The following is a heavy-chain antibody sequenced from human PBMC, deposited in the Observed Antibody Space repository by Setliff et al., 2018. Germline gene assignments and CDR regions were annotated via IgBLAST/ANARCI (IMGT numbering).Heavy chain of an antibody. CDR1: GGSVGSDYNY. J-gene: IGHJ6*03. CDR2: IYTSWST. V-gene: IGHV4-61*09. CDR3: ARMSGFQYMDV. Sequence: SETLSLTCTVSGGSVGSDYNYWSWIRQPAGKGLEWIGQIYTSWSTNYNPSLKSRVTISLDPSNNQFSLSLSSVTAADTAVYYCARMSGFQYMDVWGKGTTVTVSS. D-gene: IGHD3-3*01.